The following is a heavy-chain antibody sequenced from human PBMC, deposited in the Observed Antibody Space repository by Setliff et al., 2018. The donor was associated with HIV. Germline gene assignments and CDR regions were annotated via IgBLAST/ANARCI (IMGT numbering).Heavy chain of an antibody. CDR3: ARQREVYGTVYYYYMDV. CDR1: GGSTSSTSYY. CDR2: IYYSGST. D-gene: IGHD4-17*01. J-gene: IGHJ6*03. Sequence: PSETLSLTCTVSGGSTSSTSYYWGWIRQPPGKGLEWIGNIYYSGSTYYNPSLQSRVIISVDTSKNQFSLKLSSVTAADTAVYYCARQREVYGTVYYYYMDVWGKGTTVTVSS. V-gene: IGHV4-39*01.